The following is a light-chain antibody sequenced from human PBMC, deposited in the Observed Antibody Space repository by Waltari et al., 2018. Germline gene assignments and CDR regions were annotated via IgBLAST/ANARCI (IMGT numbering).Light chain of an antibody. CDR1: QGINNY. CDR2: AAS. J-gene: IGKJ2*01. Sequence: DIQMTQSPSSLSASVGDRVNITCRASQGINNYLAWYQQKPGKVPKLLIYAASTLHSGVPSRFSGSGSGTDFTLTISSLQPEDVATYFCQKYNNTPYTFGQGTKLEIK. CDR3: QKYNNTPYT. V-gene: IGKV1-27*01.